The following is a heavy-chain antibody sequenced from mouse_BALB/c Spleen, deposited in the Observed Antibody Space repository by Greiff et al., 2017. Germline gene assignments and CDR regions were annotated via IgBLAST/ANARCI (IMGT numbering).Heavy chain of an antibody. CDR1: GFAFSSYD. Sequence: EVKLMESGGGLVKPGGSLKLSCAASGFAFSSYDMSWVRQTPEKRLEWVAYISSGGGSTYYPDTVKGRFTISRDNAKNTLYLQMSSLKSEDTAMYYGARQLGLPAWFAYWGQGTLVTVSA. V-gene: IGHV5-12-1*01. J-gene: IGHJ3*01. CDR2: ISSGGGST. D-gene: IGHD3-1*01. CDR3: ARQLGLPAWFAY.